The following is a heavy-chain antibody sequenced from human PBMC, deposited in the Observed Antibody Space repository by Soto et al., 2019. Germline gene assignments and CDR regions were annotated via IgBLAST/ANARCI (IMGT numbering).Heavy chain of an antibody. D-gene: IGHD1-26*01. CDR1: GYTFTSYG. Sequence: QVQLVQSGAEVKKPGASVKVSCKASGYTFTSYGISWVRQAPGQGLEWVGWISAYNGNTNYAQKLQGRLTTTTDTPTSTAYMELRSVRADDTAVYYCARDRYVENSGSSPVIMDVWGQGTTVTVSS. CDR2: ISAYNGNT. CDR3: ARDRYVENSGSSPVIMDV. J-gene: IGHJ6*02. V-gene: IGHV1-18*01.